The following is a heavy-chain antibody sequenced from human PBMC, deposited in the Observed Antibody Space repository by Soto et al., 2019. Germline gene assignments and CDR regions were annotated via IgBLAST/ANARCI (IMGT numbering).Heavy chain of an antibody. CDR3: ARHWAGYSSGWGTPPRWFAP. CDR2: IYYSGST. D-gene: IGHD6-19*01. Sequence: QLQLQESGPGLVKPSETLSLTCTVSGGSISSSSYYWGWIRQPPGKGLEWIGSIYYSGSTYYNPSHKSRVTISVDTSKNQFSLKLSSVTAADTAVYYCARHWAGYSSGWGTPPRWFAPWGQGTLVTVSS. J-gene: IGHJ5*02. V-gene: IGHV4-39*01. CDR1: GGSISSSSYY.